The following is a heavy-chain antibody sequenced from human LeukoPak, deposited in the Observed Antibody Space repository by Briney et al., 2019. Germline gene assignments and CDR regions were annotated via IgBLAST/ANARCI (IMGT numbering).Heavy chain of an antibody. CDR1: GGSISSYY. V-gene: IGHV4-38-2*02. J-gene: IGHJ4*02. CDR3: ARDRVAVAGYFDY. D-gene: IGHD6-19*01. Sequence: SETLSLTCTVSGGSISSYYWGWIRQPPGKGLEWIGSIYHSGSTYYNPSLKSRVTISVDTSKNQFSLKLSSVTAADTAVYYCARDRVAVAGYFDYWGQGTLVTVSS. CDR2: IYHSGST.